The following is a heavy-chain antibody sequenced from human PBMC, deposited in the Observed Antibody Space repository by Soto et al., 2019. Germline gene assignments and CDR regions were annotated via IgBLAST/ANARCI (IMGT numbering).Heavy chain of an antibody. J-gene: IGHJ6*02. D-gene: IGHD6-19*01. CDR1: GFTFSSYA. Sequence: GGSLRLSCAASGFTFSSYAMHWVRQAPGKGLEWVAVISYDGSNKYYADSVKGRFTISRDNSKNTLYLQMNSLRAEDTAVYYCARDLDDSSGWYYYYGMDVWGQGT. CDR3: ARDLDDSSGWYYYYGMDV. CDR2: ISYDGSNK. V-gene: IGHV3-30-3*01.